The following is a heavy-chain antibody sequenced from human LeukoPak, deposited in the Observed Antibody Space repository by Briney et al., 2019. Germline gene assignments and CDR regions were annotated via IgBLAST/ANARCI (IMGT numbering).Heavy chain of an antibody. J-gene: IGHJ4*02. CDR3: TTTPYCGGDCYFDY. D-gene: IGHD2-21*02. V-gene: IGHV3-15*01. Sequence: PGGSLRHSCADSGFTLSKAWMSGVRPPPGRGLGWVGRIKSKTDGGQTDYAAPVKGRSTISRDDSKNTLYLQMNSLKTEDTAVYYCTTTPYCGGDCYFDYWGQGTLVTVSS. CDR2: IKSKTDGGQT. CDR1: GFTLSKAW.